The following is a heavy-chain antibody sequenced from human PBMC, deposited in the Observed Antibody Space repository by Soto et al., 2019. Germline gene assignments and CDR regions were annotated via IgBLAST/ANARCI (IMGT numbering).Heavy chain of an antibody. CDR2: ISSSGSTI. D-gene: IGHD3-22*01. CDR1: GFTFSDYC. CDR3: ARAGTSTMIVVDYYYYGMDV. V-gene: IGHV3-11*01. Sequence: GGSLRLSCAASGFTFSDYCMSWIRQAPGKGLEWVSYISSSGSTIYYADSVKGRFTISRDNAKNSLYLQMNSLRAEDTAVYYCARAGTSTMIVVDYYYYGMDVWGQATTVTVSS. J-gene: IGHJ6*02.